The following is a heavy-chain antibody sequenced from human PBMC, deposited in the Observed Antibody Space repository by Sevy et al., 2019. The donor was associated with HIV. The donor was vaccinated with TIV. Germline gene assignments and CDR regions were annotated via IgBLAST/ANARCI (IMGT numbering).Heavy chain of an antibody. CDR1: GFTFSSYG. V-gene: IGHV3-30*02. Sequence: GGSLRLSCAASGFTFSSYGMHWVRQAPGKGLEWVAFIRYDGSNKYYADSVKGRFTISRDNSKNTLYLQVNSLRAEDTAVYYCAKDQVAVAFNYYYYGMDVWGQGTTVTVSS. CDR2: IRYDGSNK. CDR3: AKDQVAVAFNYYYYGMDV. D-gene: IGHD6-19*01. J-gene: IGHJ6*02.